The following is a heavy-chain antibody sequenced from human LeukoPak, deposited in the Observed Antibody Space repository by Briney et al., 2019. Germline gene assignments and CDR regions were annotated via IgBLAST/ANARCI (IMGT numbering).Heavy chain of an antibody. CDR3: ARRGYCTGDSCYSGGFDY. D-gene: IGHD2-15*01. Sequence: RASVKVSCKASGYTFTSYLIHWVRQAPGQGLEWMGIINPSGGTTTYAQKIQGRATMTRDTSTSTVYMELSSLKSEDTAVYYCARRGYCTGDSCYSGGFDYWGQGTLVTVSS. CDR1: GYTFTSYL. CDR2: INPSGGTT. V-gene: IGHV1-46*01. J-gene: IGHJ4*02.